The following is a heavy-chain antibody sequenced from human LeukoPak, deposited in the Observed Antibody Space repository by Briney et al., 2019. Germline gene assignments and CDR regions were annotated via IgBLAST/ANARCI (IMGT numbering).Heavy chain of an antibody. CDR2: VYPGDSDT. D-gene: IGHD1-26*01. CDR3: SRQGAYFDY. J-gene: IGHJ4*02. Sequence: GESLKISCKGSGYSFTSYWIAWVRQMPGKGLEWMGIVYPGDSDTRYSPSFQGQVTISTDKSISTAYLQWSTLMASDTPMYYCSRQGAYFDYWAQGTLVTVSS. V-gene: IGHV5-51*01. CDR1: GYSFTSYW.